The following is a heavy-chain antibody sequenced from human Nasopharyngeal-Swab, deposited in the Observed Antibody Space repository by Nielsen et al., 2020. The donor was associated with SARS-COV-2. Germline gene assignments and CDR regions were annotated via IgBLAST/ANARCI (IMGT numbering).Heavy chain of an antibody. Sequence: SETLSLTCTVSGGYISHGAYNWNWIRQHPRQGLEWLGSIYYTGRTSYNPSLKIRVSISIDASRRQFSLNLVFMSAAATAVYYCARGKGDAYRNFDYWDQGTLVTVSS. D-gene: IGHD5-24*01. CDR1: GGYISHGAYN. CDR3: ARGKGDAYRNFDY. J-gene: IGHJ4*02. CDR2: IYYTGRT. V-gene: IGHV4-31*03.